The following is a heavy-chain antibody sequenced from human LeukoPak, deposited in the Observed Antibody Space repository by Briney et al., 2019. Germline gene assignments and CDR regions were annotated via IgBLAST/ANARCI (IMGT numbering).Heavy chain of an antibody. CDR2: IYHSGST. CDR3: ARWGYCSSTSCYGAWFDP. D-gene: IGHD2-2*01. CDR1: GGSISSGGYY. V-gene: IGHV4-30-2*01. J-gene: IGHJ5*02. Sequence: SQTLYLTCTVSGGSISSGGYYWSGIRQPPGKGLEWIGYIYHSGSTYYNPSLKSRVTISVDRSKNQFSLKLSSVTAADTAVYYCARWGYCSSTSCYGAWFDPWGQGTLVTVSS.